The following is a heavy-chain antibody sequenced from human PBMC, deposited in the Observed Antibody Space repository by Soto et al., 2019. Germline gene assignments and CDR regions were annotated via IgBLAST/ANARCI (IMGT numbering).Heavy chain of an antibody. CDR3: ARASSGYYFDY. CDR1: GYTFTSYY. J-gene: IGHJ4*02. V-gene: IGHV1-46*01. Sequence: ASVKVSCKASGYTFTSYYMYWVRQAPGQGLEWMGIINPSGGSTSYAQKFQGRVTMTRDTSTSTVYMELSSLRSEDTAVYYCARASSGYYFDYWGQGTLVTVSS. CDR2: INPSGGST. D-gene: IGHD6-19*01.